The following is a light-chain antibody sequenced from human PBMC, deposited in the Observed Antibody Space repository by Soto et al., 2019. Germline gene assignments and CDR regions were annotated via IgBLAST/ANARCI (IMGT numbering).Light chain of an antibody. J-gene: IGKJ5*01. V-gene: IGKV3-20*01. CDR3: QQYGSSPLIT. CDR2: GVS. Sequence: EILLTQSPGTLSLSPGQRATLSCRASQRLSASDVAWYQQKAGQAPKILIYGVSNRAPGIPDRCTGSGSGADVTLTITRLEPEDFAVYHCQQYGSSPLITFGQGTRLEI. CDR1: QRLSASD.